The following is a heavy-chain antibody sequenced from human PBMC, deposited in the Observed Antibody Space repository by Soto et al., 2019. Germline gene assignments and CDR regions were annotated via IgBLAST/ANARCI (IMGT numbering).Heavy chain of an antibody. D-gene: IGHD3-10*01. V-gene: IGHV4-4*02. CDR3: AREAGVTPYYRYYMDV. Sequence: QVQLQESGPGLVKPSGTLSLTCAVSSGSISSSNWWSWVRQPPGKGLEWIGEIYHSGSTNYNPSLMSRVTISLDKSKNQFSLKLSSVTAADTAVYYCAREAGVTPYYRYYMDVWGKGTTVTVAS. CDR2: IYHSGST. J-gene: IGHJ6*03. CDR1: SGSISSSNW.